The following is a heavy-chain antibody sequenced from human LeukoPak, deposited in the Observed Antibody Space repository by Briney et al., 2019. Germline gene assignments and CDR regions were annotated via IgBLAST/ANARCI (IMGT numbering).Heavy chain of an antibody. CDR1: GGSISSYY. V-gene: IGHV4-4*07. CDR3: AIVRYYDSSGYYYFVY. D-gene: IGHD3-22*01. Sequence: SDTLSHTCTVSGGSISSYYWSWIRQPAGKGLEWIGRIYTSGSTNYNPSLKSRVTISVDKSKNQFSLKLSSVTAADTAVYYCAIVRYYDSSGYYYFVYWRQGTLVTVSS. CDR2: IYTSGST. J-gene: IGHJ4*02.